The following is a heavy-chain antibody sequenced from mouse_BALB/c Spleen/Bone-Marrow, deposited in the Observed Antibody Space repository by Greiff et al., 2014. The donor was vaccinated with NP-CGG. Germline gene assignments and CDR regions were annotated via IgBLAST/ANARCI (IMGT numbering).Heavy chain of an antibody. CDR1: GYTFTYHT. D-gene: IGHD2-4*01. Sequence: VQLQESAAELARPGASVKMSCKTSGYTFTYHTMHWVKQRPGQGLEWIGYINPSSGYTDYNQKFKDKTTLTTDKSSSTAYLQLSSLTSEDSAVYYCVRENYDYDGDAMDYWGQGTSVTVSS. J-gene: IGHJ4*01. CDR2: INPSSGYT. V-gene: IGHV1-4*02. CDR3: VRENYDYDGDAMDY.